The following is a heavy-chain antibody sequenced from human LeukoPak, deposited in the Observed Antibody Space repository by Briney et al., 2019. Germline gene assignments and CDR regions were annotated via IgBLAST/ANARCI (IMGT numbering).Heavy chain of an antibody. Sequence: SETLSLTCTVSGGSISTSSYSWGWIRQPPGKGLEWIGTIYYTGSTNYNPSLKSRVTISVDTSKNQFPLKLNSVTAADTAVYYCARVPVNIWENWFDPWGQGTLVAVSS. CDR3: ARVPVNIWENWFDP. CDR1: GGSISTSSYS. J-gene: IGHJ5*02. V-gene: IGHV4-39*06. D-gene: IGHD1-26*01. CDR2: IYYTGST.